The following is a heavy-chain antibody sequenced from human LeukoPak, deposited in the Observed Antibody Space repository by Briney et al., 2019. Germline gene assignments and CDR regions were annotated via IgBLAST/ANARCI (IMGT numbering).Heavy chain of an antibody. CDR1: GFTFSDYS. D-gene: IGHD1-26*01. CDR2: ISRRSRHV. J-gene: IGHJ1*01. Sequence: NPGGSLRLSCAASGFTFSDYSMNWVRQAPGKGLEWVSSISRRSRHVYYADSVKGRFTISRDNARNSLYLQMNSLRVEDMAVYYCVRDLRGMGATTAYLHHWGQGTLVTVSS. V-gene: IGHV3-21*01. CDR3: VRDLRGMGATTAYLHH.